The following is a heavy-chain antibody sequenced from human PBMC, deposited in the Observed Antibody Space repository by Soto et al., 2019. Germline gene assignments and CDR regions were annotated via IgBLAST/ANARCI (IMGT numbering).Heavy chain of an antibody. CDR3: ARIPGKWFSDYYYLGMDV. J-gene: IGHJ6*02. CDR2: IFSDDDK. V-gene: IGHV2-26*01. CDR1: GFSLTIPRRG. D-gene: IGHD1-1*01. Sequence: SGPTLVNRTDTLTLTCTVSGFSLTIPRRGVSWVRQPPGKALEWLAHIFSDDDKSYSTSLQSRLTISQDTSKSQVVLSMTNMGPEDTATYSCARIPGKWFSDYYYLGMDVWGQGTTVAVS.